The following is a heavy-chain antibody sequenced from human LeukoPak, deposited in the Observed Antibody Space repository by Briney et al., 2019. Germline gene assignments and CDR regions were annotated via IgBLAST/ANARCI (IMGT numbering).Heavy chain of an antibody. D-gene: IGHD6-13*01. CDR1: GYTFTSYY. J-gene: IGHJ4*02. CDR3: ARADRRRPPYTSSWYSENIFDY. CDR2: INPSGGNT. V-gene: IGHV1-46*01. Sequence: GASVKVSCKASGYTFTSYYMNWVRQAPGQGLEWMGIINPSGGNTSYAQKLQGRVTMTRDTSTSTVYMELSSLRSEDTAVYYCARADRRRPPYTSSWYSENIFDYWGQGTLVTVSS.